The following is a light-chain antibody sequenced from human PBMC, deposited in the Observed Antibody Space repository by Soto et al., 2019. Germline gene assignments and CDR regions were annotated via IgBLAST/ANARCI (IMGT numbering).Light chain of an antibody. J-gene: IGLJ2*01. CDR1: SSDVGGYNY. V-gene: IGLV2-14*03. CDR3: ASFTRSATVV. Sequence: QSALTQPASVSGSTGQSITISCAGTSSDVGGYNYVSWYHQHPGKVPRLIISDVNKRPSGVSDRFSGSKSGNTASLTIAGLQAEDEADYDCASFTRSATVVFGGGTKLTVL. CDR2: DVN.